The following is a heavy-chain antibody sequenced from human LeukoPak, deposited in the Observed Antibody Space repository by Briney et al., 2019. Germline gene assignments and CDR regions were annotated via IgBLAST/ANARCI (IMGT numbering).Heavy chain of an antibody. D-gene: IGHD3-16*01. V-gene: IGHV3-74*01. CDR2: INGDGTST. Sequence: PGGSLRLSCAASGFTFSSYWMHWVRQAPGKGLMWVSRINGDGTSTSYADSVKGRFTISRDNAKNTLYLQMNSLRAEDTAVYYRSLGQAHGMDVWGQGTTVTVSS. CDR1: GFTFSSYW. CDR3: SLGQAHGMDV. J-gene: IGHJ6*02.